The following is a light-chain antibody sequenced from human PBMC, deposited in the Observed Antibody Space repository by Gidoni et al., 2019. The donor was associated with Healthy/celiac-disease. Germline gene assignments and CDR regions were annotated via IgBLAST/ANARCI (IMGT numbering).Light chain of an antibody. CDR1: SGHSRYA. J-gene: IGLJ3*02. CDR2: LNSDGSH. Sequence: QLVLTQSPSASASLGASVKLTCTLSSGHSRYAIAWHPQQPEKGTRYLMKLNSDGSHRKGGGIPHRFSGSSSGAERYLTISSLQSEDEADYYCQTWGTGIWVFGGGTKLTVL. CDR3: QTWGTGIWV. V-gene: IGLV4-69*01.